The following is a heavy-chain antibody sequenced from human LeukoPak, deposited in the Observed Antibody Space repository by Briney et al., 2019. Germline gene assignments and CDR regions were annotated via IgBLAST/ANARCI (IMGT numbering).Heavy chain of an antibody. D-gene: IGHD3-22*01. Sequence: ASVKVSCKASGYTFTSYAMNWVRQAPGQGLEWMGWINTNTGNPTYAQGFTGRFVFSLDTSVSTAYLRISSLKAEDTAVYYCARAAPLHYYDSSGYYYNYFDYWGQGTLVTVSS. CDR1: GYTFTSYA. J-gene: IGHJ4*01. CDR3: ARAAPLHYYDSSGYYYNYFDY. CDR2: INTNTGNP. V-gene: IGHV7-4-1*02.